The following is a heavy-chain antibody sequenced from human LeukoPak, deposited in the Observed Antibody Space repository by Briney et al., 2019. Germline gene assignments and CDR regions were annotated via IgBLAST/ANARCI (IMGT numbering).Heavy chain of an antibody. CDR1: GYTFTSYG. CDR3: ARDPKDIVVVVADADYYYYGMDV. V-gene: IGHV1-18*01. Sequence: GASVKVSCKASGYTFTSYGISWVRQAPGQGLEWMGWISAYSGNTNFAQKLQGRVTMTTDTSTSTALMELRSLRSDDTAVYYCARDPKDIVVVVADADYYYYGMDVWGQGTTVTVSS. J-gene: IGHJ6*02. CDR2: ISAYSGNT. D-gene: IGHD2-15*01.